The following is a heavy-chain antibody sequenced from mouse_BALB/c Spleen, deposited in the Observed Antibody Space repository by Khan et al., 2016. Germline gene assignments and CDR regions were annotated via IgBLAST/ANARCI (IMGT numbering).Heavy chain of an antibody. CDR1: GFSLTSSG. Sequence: QVRLQQSGPGLVQPSQSLSITCTVSGFSLTSSGVHWVRQSPGKGLEWLGVIWSGGSTYYNAAFISSLSISKDNSKSQVFFNMNSLTANDTAIYXSARKYGNYEAMDYWGQGTSVTVSS. CDR2: IWSGGST. D-gene: IGHD2-10*02. J-gene: IGHJ4*01. V-gene: IGHV2-2*02. CDR3: ARKYGNYEAMDY.